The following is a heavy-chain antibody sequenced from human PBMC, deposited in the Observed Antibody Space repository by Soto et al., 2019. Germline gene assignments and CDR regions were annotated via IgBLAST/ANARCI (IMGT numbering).Heavy chain of an antibody. CDR2: ISYEGGHK. Sequence: QVQLVESGGGVVQPGKSLRLSCAASGFIFSSFCMHWVRQAPGKGLEWVAVISYEGGHKFYADSVRGRFTISRDNSKNTLYLQMDSLRSEDTAMYYCAKDLRRVPTISLESWGQGTPVTVSS. CDR3: AKDLRRVPTISLES. J-gene: IGHJ4*02. D-gene: IGHD5-12*01. V-gene: IGHV3-30*18. CDR1: GFIFSSFC.